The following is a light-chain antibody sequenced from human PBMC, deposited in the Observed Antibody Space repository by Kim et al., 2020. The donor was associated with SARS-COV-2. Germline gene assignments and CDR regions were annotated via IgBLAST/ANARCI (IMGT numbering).Light chain of an antibody. CDR2: QDS. CDR3: QAWDSSFVV. V-gene: IGLV3-1*01. CDR1: KLGDKY. J-gene: IGLJ2*01. Sequence: SYELTQPPSVSVSPGQTASITCSGDKLGDKYACWYQQKPGQSPVLVIYQDSKRPSGIPERFSGSNSGNTATLTISGTQAMDEADYHSQAWDSSFVVFGGG.